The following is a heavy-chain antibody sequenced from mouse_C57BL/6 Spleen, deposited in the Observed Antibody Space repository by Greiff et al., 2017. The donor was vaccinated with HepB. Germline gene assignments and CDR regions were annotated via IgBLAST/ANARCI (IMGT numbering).Heavy chain of an antibody. Sequence: EVMLVESGGDLVKPGGSLKLSCAASGFTFSSYGMSWVRQTPDKRLEWVATISSGGSYTYYPDSVKGRFTISRDNAKNTLYLQMSSLKSEDTAMYYCARQGDYGSYWYFDVWGTGTTVTVSS. D-gene: IGHD1-1*01. CDR2: ISSGGSYT. CDR1: GFTFSSYG. J-gene: IGHJ1*03. V-gene: IGHV5-6*02. CDR3: ARQGDYGSYWYFDV.